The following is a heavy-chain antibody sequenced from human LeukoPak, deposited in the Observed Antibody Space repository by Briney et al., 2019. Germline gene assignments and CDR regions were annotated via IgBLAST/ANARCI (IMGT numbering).Heavy chain of an antibody. J-gene: IGHJ3*02. V-gene: IGHV3-7*01. Sequence: GGSLRLSCAASGFTFSSYWMSWVRQAPGKGLEWVANIKQDGSEKYYVDSVKGRFTISRDNDKNSLYLQMNSLRVEDTAVYYCARVFRPSLTVFIIRGAFDIWGQGTMVTVSS. CDR1: GFTFSSYW. CDR3: ARVFRPSLTVFIIRGAFDI. CDR2: IKQDGSEK. D-gene: IGHD3-3*01.